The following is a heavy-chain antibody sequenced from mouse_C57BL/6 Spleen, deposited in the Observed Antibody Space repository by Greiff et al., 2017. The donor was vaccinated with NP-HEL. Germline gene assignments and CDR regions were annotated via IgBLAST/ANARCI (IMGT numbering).Heavy chain of an antibody. D-gene: IGHD2-4*01. CDR3: ALYDYDEDWFAY. J-gene: IGHJ3*01. CDR1: GYAFSSSW. Sequence: VQLQQSGPELVKPGASVKISCKASGYAFSSSWMNWVKQRPGKGLEWIGRIYPGDGDTNYNGKFKGKATLTADKSSSTAYMQLSSLTSEDSAVYFCALYDYDEDWFAYWGQGTLVTVSA. V-gene: IGHV1-82*01. CDR2: IYPGDGDT.